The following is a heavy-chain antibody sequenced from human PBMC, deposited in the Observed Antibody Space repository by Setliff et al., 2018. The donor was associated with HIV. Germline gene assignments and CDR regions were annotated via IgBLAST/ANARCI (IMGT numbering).Heavy chain of an antibody. CDR2: IIPIFGTT. D-gene: IGHD3-10*01. CDR1: GGTFSSYA. Sequence: GASVKVSCKASGGTFSSYAIHWVRQAPGHGLEWMGRIIPIFGTTNYAQKFQGRVTITADKSTSTAYMELSSLRSEDTAVYFCARERITMIRGVNGDYWGQGTLVTVS. J-gene: IGHJ4*02. CDR3: ARERITMIRGVNGDY. V-gene: IGHV1-69*06.